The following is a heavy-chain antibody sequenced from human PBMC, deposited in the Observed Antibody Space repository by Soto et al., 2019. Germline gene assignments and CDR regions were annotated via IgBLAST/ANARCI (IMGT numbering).Heavy chain of an antibody. CDR1: GYTFTSYA. D-gene: IGHD3-3*01. CDR3: AREIITIFGVVIVYYYGMDV. V-gene: IGHV1-3*01. J-gene: IGHJ6*02. Sequence: GASVKVSCKASGYTFTSYAMHWVRQAPGQRLEWMGWINAGNGNTNYAQKFQGRVTITADESTSTAYMELSSLRSEDTAVYYCAREIITIFGVVIVYYYGMDVWGQGTTVTVSS. CDR2: INAGNGNT.